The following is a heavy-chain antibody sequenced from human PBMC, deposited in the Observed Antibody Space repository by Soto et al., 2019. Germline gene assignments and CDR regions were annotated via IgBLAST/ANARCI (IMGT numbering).Heavy chain of an antibody. CDR2: INAYNGYT. V-gene: IGHV1-18*01. D-gene: IGHD6-13*01. CDR1: GYTFTNYG. J-gene: IGHJ4*02. Sequence: QIQLVQSGAEVKKPGAPVKVSCKASGYTFTNYGISWVRQAPGQGLEWMGWINAYNGYTNYAQKLQGRVTMTTDTSTSTAYMALRSLRSDDTAVYFCARYSTSRGNDYWGKGALVTVSS. CDR3: ARYSTSRGNDY.